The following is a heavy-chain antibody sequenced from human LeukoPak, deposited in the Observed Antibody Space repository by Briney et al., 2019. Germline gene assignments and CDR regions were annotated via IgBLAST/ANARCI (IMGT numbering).Heavy chain of an antibody. V-gene: IGHV1-46*01. CDR1: GYTFTGYY. D-gene: IGHD4-11*01. CDR2: INPSGGST. Sequence: GASVKVSCKASGYTFTGYYMHWVRQAPGQGLEWMGIINPSGGSTSYAQKFQGRVTMTRDMSTSTVYMELSSLRSEDTAVYYCARSASPTVTLDYWGQGTLVTVSS. CDR3: ARSASPTVTLDY. J-gene: IGHJ4*02.